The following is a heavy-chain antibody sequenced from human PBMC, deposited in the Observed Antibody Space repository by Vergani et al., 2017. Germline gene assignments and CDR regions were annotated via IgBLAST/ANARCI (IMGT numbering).Heavy chain of an antibody. CDR3: ARDPPYYYDSSGYYHRLLDY. CDR2: INWNGGST. Sequence: EVQLVESGGGVVRPGGSLRLSCAASGFTFDDYGMSWVRQAPGKGLEWVSGINWNGGSTGYADSVKGRFTISRDNAKNSLYLQMNSLRAEDTALYYCARDPPYYYDSSGYYHRLLDYWGQGTLVTVSS. D-gene: IGHD3-22*01. J-gene: IGHJ4*02. CDR1: GFTFDDYG. V-gene: IGHV3-20*04.